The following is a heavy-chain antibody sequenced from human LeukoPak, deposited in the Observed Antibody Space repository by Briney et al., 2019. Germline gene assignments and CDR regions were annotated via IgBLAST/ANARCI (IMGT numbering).Heavy chain of an antibody. CDR1: GGTFSSYA. CDR2: IIPIFGTA. CDR3: YMVRGVTYYYYYMDV. Sequence: SVKVSCKASGGTFSSYAISWVRQAPGQGLEWMGGIIPIFGTANYAQKFEGRVTITADESTSTAYMELSSLRSEDTAVYYCYMVRGVTYYYYYMDVWGKGTTVTVSS. V-gene: IGHV1-69*01. J-gene: IGHJ6*03. D-gene: IGHD3-10*01.